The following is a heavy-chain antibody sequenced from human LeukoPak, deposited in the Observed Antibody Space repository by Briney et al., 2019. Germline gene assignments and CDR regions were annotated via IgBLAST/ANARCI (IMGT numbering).Heavy chain of an antibody. CDR1: GGSISSYY. J-gene: IGHJ4*02. CDR2: IYYSGST. V-gene: IGHV4-59*08. Sequence: SETLSLTCTVSGGSISSYYWSWIRQPPGKGLEWIGYIYYSGSTNYNPSLKSRVTISVDTSKNQFSLKLSSVTAADTAVYYCARHPHYDFWSGSSDYWGQGTLVTVSS. CDR3: ARHPHYDFWSGSSDY. D-gene: IGHD3-3*01.